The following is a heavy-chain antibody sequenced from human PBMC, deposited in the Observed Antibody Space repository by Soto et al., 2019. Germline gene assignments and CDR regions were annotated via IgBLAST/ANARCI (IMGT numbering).Heavy chain of an antibody. Sequence: GSLRLSCAASGFTFSTYSMSWVLQAPGKGLEWVSYISSSSSSIYYADSVRGRFTISRDNAKNSLYLQMNSLRDEDTAIYYCARDTRGSYHRNVDYWGRGTLVTVSS. CDR1: GFTFSTYS. D-gene: IGHD1-26*01. J-gene: IGHJ4*02. V-gene: IGHV3-48*02. CDR3: ARDTRGSYHRNVDY. CDR2: ISSSSSSI.